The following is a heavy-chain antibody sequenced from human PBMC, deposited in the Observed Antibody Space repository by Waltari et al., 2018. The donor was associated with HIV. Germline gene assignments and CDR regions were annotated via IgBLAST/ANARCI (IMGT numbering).Heavy chain of an antibody. V-gene: IGHV5-51*01. CDR2: IYPGDSDA. D-gene: IGHD4-17*01. Sequence: EEKLVQSGAEVKEPGESLKISCKSLGNNFAGYWVGWVRQMPGKGLEWMGVIYPGDSDAVYSPSFQVRVIMSTDSSISTVYLQWSSLRASDTAMYYCARRKGDYRTAFDIWGQGTMVTASS. J-gene: IGHJ3*02. CDR3: ARRKGDYRTAFDI. CDR1: GNNFAGYW.